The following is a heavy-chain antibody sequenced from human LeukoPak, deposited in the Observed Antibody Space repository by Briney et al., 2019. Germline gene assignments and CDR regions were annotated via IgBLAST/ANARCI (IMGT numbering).Heavy chain of an antibody. V-gene: IGHV1-46*01. Sequence: ASVKVSCKASGYTFTSYYMHWVRQAPGQGLEWMGIINPSGGSTSYAQKFQGRVTMTRDTSTSTVYMELSSLRSEDTAVYYCARARYDSSGYYFQAFDYWGQGTLVTVSS. CDR3: ARARYDSSGYYFQAFDY. CDR2: INPSGGST. CDR1: GYTFTSYY. D-gene: IGHD3-22*01. J-gene: IGHJ4*02.